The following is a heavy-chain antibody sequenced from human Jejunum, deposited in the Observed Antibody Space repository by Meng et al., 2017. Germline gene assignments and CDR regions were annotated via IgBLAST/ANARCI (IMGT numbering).Heavy chain of an antibody. CDR1: GYTITGYS. CDR3: ARGVYPFFFDT. D-gene: IGHD3-16*02. Sequence: VHHVESRSEVEEPGASARVSCQASGYTITGYSIHWARQAPGKGLEWMGRINPDGSGTMYAQKFQGRVSMSRDTSSSTVYMDLSRLPCDNTGLYYCARGVYPFFFDTWGQGTLVTVSS. CDR2: INPDGSGT. V-gene: IGHV1-2*05. J-gene: IGHJ4*02.